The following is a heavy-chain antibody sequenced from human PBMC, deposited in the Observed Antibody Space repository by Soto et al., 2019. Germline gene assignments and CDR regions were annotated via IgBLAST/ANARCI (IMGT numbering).Heavy chain of an antibody. CDR2: IKQDGSEK. D-gene: IGHD2-8*01. V-gene: IGHV3-7*05. CDR1: GFTFSSYW. J-gene: IGHJ4*02. CDR3: ARDCTNGVCYLGY. Sequence: GSLRLSCAASGFTFSSYWMSWVRQAPGKGLEWVANIKQDGSEKYYVDSVKGRFTISRDNAKNSLYLQMNSLRAEDTAVYYCARDCTNGVCYLGYWGQGTLATVSS.